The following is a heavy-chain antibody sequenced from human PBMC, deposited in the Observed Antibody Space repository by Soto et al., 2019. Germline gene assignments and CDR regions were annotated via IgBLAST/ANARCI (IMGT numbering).Heavy chain of an antibody. CDR2: INPSGGST. J-gene: IGHJ6*02. V-gene: IGHV1-46*01. D-gene: IGHD3-16*01. Sequence: QVQLVQSGAEVKKPGASVKVSCKASGYTFTSYYMHWVRQAPGQGLEWMGIINPSGGSTSYAQKFKGRVTMTRDTSTSTVYMELSSLRSEDTAVYYCARGGLNGGIPFLYYGMDVWGQGTTVTVSS. CDR3: ARGGLNGGIPFLYYGMDV. CDR1: GYTFTSYY.